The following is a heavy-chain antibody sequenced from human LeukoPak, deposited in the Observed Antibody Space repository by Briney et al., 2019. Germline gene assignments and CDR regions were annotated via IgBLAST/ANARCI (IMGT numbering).Heavy chain of an antibody. CDR3: ARSVVVISNFDY. CDR2: ISYDGSNK. V-gene: IGHV3-30-3*01. J-gene: IGHJ4*02. D-gene: IGHD3-22*01. CDR1: GFTFNNYA. Sequence: GGSLRLSCAASGFTFNNYAMGWVRQAPGKGLEWVAVISYDGSNKYYADSVKGRFTISRDNSKNTLYLQMNSLRAEDTAVYYCARSVVVISNFDYWGQGTLVTVSS.